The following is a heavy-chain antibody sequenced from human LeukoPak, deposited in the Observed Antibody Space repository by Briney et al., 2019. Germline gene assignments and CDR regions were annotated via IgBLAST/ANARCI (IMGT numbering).Heavy chain of an antibody. V-gene: IGHV4-61*05. CDR2: IYYSGST. J-gene: IGHJ4*02. Sequence: SETLSLTCTVSGGSISSSSYYWGWIRQPPGKGLEWIGYIYYSGSTNYNPSLKSRVTISVDTSKNQFSLKLSSVTAADTAVYYCARRQGMATSYFDSWGQGTLVTVSS. D-gene: IGHD5-24*01. CDR3: ARRQGMATSYFDS. CDR1: GGSISSSSYY.